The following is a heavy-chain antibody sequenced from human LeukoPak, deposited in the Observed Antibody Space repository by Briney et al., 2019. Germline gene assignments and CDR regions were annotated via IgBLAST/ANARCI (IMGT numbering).Heavy chain of an antibody. CDR3: ARYATIVRYYYYYYMDV. Sequence: GGSLRLSCAASGFTFSSYSMNWVRQAPGKGLEWVSSISSSSSYIYYADSVKGRFTISRDNAKNSLYLQMNSLRAEDTAVYYCARYATIVRYYYYYYMDVWGKGTTVTVSS. J-gene: IGHJ6*03. D-gene: IGHD5-12*01. CDR1: GFTFSSYS. CDR2: ISSSSSYI. V-gene: IGHV3-21*01.